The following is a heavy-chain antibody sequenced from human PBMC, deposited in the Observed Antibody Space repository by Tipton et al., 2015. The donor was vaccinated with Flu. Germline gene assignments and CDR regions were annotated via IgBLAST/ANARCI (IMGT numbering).Heavy chain of an antibody. CDR2: IYTSGST. D-gene: IGHD3-10*01. V-gene: IGHV4-59*10. CDR1: GGSFSGYY. CDR3: ARGSGSGTYVIFDF. J-gene: IGHJ4*02. Sequence: TLSLTCAVYGGSFSGYYWSWIRQPAGKGLEWIGRIYTSGSTKYNPSLKSRLSMSVDTSKNQFSLKLTSVTAADTAVYYCARGSGSGTYVIFDFWGQGTLVTVSS.